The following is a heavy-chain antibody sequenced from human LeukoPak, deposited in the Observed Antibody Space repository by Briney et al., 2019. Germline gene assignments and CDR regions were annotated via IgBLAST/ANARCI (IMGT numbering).Heavy chain of an antibody. CDR1: GFILSRYW. J-gene: IGHJ5*02. CDR3: ADPPFDP. Sequence: GGSLRLSCASSGFILSRYWMTWVPQAPGKGLEWVTTISVTGKESYYADSVKGRFSISRDNSKNTLYLQMNSLRVEDTALYYCADPPFDPWGQGTLVTVSS. V-gene: IGHV3-23*01. CDR2: ISVTGKES.